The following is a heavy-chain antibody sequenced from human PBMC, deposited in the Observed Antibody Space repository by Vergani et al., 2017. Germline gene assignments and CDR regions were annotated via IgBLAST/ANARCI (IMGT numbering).Heavy chain of an antibody. D-gene: IGHD6-19*01. J-gene: IGHJ4*02. CDR2: ISWDGGST. V-gene: IGHV3-43*01. Sequence: EVQLVESGGVVVQPGGSLRLSCAASGFTFDDYTMHWVRQAPGKGLEWVSLISWDGGSTYYADSVKGRFTISRDNSKNSLYLQMNSLRAEDTAVYYCARDLPPYSSGPLAYWGQGTLVTVSS. CDR1: GFTFDDYT. CDR3: ARDLPPYSSGPLAY.